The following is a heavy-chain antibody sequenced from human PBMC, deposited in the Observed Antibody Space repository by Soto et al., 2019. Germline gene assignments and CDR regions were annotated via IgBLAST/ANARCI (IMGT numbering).Heavy chain of an antibody. CDR2: IKHDGSEK. CDR1: GFTFSSYW. V-gene: IGHV3-7*01. J-gene: IGHJ6*02. D-gene: IGHD6-13*01. Sequence: GGSLRLSCAASGFTFSSYWMSWVRQAPGKGLEWVANIKHDGSEKYYVDSVKGRFTISRDNAKNSLYLQMNSLRAEDTAVYYCARVYSSSWWPNYYYYGMDVWGQGTTVTVSS. CDR3: ARVYSSSWWPNYYYYGMDV.